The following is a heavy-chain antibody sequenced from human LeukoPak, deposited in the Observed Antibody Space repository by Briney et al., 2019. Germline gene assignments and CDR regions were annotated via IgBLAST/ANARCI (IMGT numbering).Heavy chain of an antibody. CDR1: RFTFSSYA. J-gene: IGHJ4*02. CDR3: AKDTPGVHYDSSGYYPN. Sequence: GGSLRLSCAASRFTFSSYAMSWVRQAPGKGLEWVSVISATDGSTYYADSVKGRFTISRDNSKNTLYLQMNSLRAEDTAVYYCAKDTPGVHYDSSGYYPNWGQGTLVTVSS. V-gene: IGHV3-23*01. CDR2: ISATDGST. D-gene: IGHD3-22*01.